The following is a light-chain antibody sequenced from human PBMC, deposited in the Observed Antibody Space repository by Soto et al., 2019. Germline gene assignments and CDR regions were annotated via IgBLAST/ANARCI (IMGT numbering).Light chain of an antibody. CDR2: AAS. J-gene: IGKJ4*01. CDR1: QGISSY. V-gene: IGKV1-9*01. Sequence: DIQLTQSPSFLSASVGDRVTITCRASQGISSYLAWYQQKPGKAPKLLIYAASNLQSGVPSRFSGSGYGTEFTLTISSLQPEDFATYYCQQLNSYPFLTFGGGTKVEIK. CDR3: QQLNSYPFLT.